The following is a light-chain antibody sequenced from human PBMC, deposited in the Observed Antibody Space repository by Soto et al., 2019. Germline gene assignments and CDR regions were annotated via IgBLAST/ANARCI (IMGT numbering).Light chain of an antibody. J-gene: IGKJ2*01. CDR3: QQSHGIPYT. CDR1: QTITGY. V-gene: IGKV1-39*01. Sequence: DIQMPQSPSSLSASVGDRVTITCRASQTITGYLNWYQQRPGKAPKLLIYAASSLQSGVPSRFSGSGSGTYFTLTINSLQPEDFATYYCQQSHGIPYTFGQGTKLEIK. CDR2: AAS.